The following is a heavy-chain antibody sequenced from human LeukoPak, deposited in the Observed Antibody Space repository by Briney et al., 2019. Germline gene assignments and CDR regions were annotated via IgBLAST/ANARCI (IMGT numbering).Heavy chain of an antibody. J-gene: IGHJ4*02. CDR1: GGSVSSGNFY. CDR3: ARGLDYGGNSAFDY. CDR2: IYHSGST. D-gene: IGHD4-23*01. Sequence: SETLSLTCIVSGGSVSSGNFYWSWIRQPPGKGLEWIGYIYHSGSTYYNPSLKSRVTISVDRSKNQFSLKLSSVTAADTAVYYCARGLDYGGNSAFDYWGQGTLVTVSS. V-gene: IGHV4-30-2*01.